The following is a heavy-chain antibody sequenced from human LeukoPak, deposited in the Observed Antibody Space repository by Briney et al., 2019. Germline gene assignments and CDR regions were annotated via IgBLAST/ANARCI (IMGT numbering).Heavy chain of an antibody. CDR1: GFTFSTYW. CDR3: ARDYGEGGYYFDY. CDR2: ISSDGSST. J-gene: IGHJ4*02. V-gene: IGHV3-74*01. D-gene: IGHD4-17*01. Sequence: GSLRLSCAASGFTFSTYWMHWVRQAPGKGLVWLSRISSDGSSTNYADSVKGRFTISRDNAKNTLYLRMNSLRAEDTAVYYCARDYGEGGYYFDYWGQGTLVTVSS.